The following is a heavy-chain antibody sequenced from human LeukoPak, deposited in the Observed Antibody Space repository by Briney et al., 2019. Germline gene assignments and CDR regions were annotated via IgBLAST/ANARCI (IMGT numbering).Heavy chain of an antibody. J-gene: IGHJ6*02. D-gene: IGHD6-19*01. CDR3: VKGYSSGWTREYYGMDV. CDR2: ISAGGAGT. V-gene: IGHV3-23*01. CDR1: GFTFITYA. Sequence: PGGSLRLSCAASGFTFITYAMTWVRQAPGKGLDWVPTISAGGAGTYYADSVKGRFTISRDNSKNTLYLQMNSLRAEDTALYYCVKGYSSGWTREYYGMDVWGQGTTVTVSS.